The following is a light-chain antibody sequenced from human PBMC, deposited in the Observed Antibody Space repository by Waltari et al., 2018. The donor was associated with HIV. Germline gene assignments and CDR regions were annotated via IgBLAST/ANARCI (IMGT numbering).Light chain of an antibody. CDR1: SSDVGGDTF. J-gene: IGLJ1*01. Sequence: QSALTQPRSVSGSPGQSVTISCTGTSSDVGGDTFVSCYQHHPGKAPKLVISDVTKRPSGVPDRFSGSKSGNSASLTISGLQAEDEADYYCCSYSGSGTLYVFGTGTEVTVL. CDR3: CSYSGSGTLYV. V-gene: IGLV2-11*01. CDR2: DVT.